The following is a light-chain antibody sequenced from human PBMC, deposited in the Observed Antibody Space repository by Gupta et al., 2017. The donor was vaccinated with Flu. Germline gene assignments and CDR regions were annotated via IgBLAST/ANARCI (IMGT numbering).Light chain of an antibody. CDR3: QQENSYPST. J-gene: IGKJ2*01. V-gene: IGKV1-5*03. CDR2: KVS. Sequence: PSTLSASVGDPVTITCLATQTISRWLASYQQKPGKAPNLLIYKVSSSESGVPSRFSGSGSGTEFTLTIISLQPDDFATYYCQQENSYPSTFGQGTKLDIK. CDR1: QTISRW.